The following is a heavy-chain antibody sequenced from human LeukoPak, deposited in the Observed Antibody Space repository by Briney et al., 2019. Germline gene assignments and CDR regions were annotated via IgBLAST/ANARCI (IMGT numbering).Heavy chain of an antibody. CDR1: GGSISSYY. D-gene: IGHD5-18*01. CDR2: IRTSETT. CDR3: ARERGGYSYGIDY. J-gene: IGHJ4*02. Sequence: SETLSLACTVSGGSISSYYWSWIRQPAGKGLEWIGRIRTSETTNSNPSLKSRVTMSIDTSKNQVSLKLNSLTAADTAVYYCARERGGYSYGIDYWGQGTLVTVSS. V-gene: IGHV4-4*07.